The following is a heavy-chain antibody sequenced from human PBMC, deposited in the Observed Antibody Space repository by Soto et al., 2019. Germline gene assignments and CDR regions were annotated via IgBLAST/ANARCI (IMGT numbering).Heavy chain of an antibody. CDR2: IYYSGST. CDR3: ARDSGCDAFDI. D-gene: IGHD3-22*01. J-gene: IGHJ3*02. Sequence: PSETLSLTCTVSGGSISSGGYYWSWIRQHPGKGLEWIGYIYYSGSTYYNPSLKSRVTISVDTSKNQFSLKLSSVTDADTAVYYCARDSGCDAFDIWGKGPMVTVSS. V-gene: IGHV4-31*03. CDR1: GGSISSGGYY.